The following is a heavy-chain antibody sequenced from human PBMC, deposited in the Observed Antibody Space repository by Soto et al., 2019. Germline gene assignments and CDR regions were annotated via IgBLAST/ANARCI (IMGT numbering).Heavy chain of an antibody. D-gene: IGHD1-26*01. J-gene: IGHJ6*02. CDR1: GFTFSSYG. Sequence: SGGSLRLSCAASGFTFSSYGMHWVRQAPGKGLEWVAVIWYDGSNKYYADSVKGRFTISRDNSKNTLYLQMNSLRAEDTAVYYCARDSQSYYADKYYYYGMDVWGQGTTVTVSS. V-gene: IGHV3-33*01. CDR2: IWYDGSNK. CDR3: ARDSQSYYADKYYYYGMDV.